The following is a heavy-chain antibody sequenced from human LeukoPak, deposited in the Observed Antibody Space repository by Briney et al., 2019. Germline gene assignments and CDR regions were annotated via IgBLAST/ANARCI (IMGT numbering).Heavy chain of an antibody. J-gene: IGHJ4*02. CDR3: AKDHYWSIDY. D-gene: IGHD3-3*01. V-gene: IGHV3-30*18. CDR2: ISYDGNNK. Sequence: GGSLRLSCAASGFTFTNDWMNWVRQAPGKGLEWVAVISYDGNNKYYADSVKGRFTISRDNSKNTLFLQMNSLRAEDTGVYYCAKDHYWSIDYWGRGTLVTVSS. CDR1: GFTFTNDW.